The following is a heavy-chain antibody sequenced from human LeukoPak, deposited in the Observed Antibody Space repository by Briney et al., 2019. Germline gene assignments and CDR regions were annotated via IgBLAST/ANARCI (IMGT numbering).Heavy chain of an antibody. D-gene: IGHD1-26*01. Sequence: GGSLRLSCAASGFTFSTTSMHWVRQAPGRGLEWVAVMSDDGNNQAYAESVKGRFTISRDNSKNTLDLQMNSLRTEDTAVYYCASDVLVGGATEYFQHWGQGTLVAVS. CDR1: GFTFSTTS. V-gene: IGHV3-30-3*01. CDR2: MSDDGNNQ. J-gene: IGHJ1*01. CDR3: ASDVLVGGATEYFQH.